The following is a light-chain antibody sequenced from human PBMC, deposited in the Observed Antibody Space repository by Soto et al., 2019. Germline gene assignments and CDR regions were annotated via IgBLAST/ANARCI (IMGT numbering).Light chain of an antibody. CDR3: SSYAGSNIF. Sequence: QSVLTQPPSASGSPGQSVTISCTGTSSDVGGYNYVSWYQQHPGKAPKLMIYEVSKRPSGVPDRFYGSKSGNTASLTVSGLQAEDEADYYCSSYAGSNIFFGGGTKLTVL. CDR1: SSDVGGYNY. J-gene: IGLJ2*01. CDR2: EVS. V-gene: IGLV2-8*01.